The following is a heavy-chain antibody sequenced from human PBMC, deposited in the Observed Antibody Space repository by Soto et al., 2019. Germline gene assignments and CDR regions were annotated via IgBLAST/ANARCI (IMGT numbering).Heavy chain of an antibody. CDR1: GYSFSNYW. J-gene: IGHJ5*02. CDR2: IYPGDSET. D-gene: IGHD6-13*01. V-gene: IGHV5-51*01. CDR3: ARRRAGNPDDWFDP. Sequence: GESLKISCKGSGYSFSNYWIVWVRQMPGKGLEWMGIIYPGDSETKYSPSFQGQVTISADKSINTAYLQWISLKASDTAMYYCARRRAGNPDDWFDPRGQGTLVTVSS.